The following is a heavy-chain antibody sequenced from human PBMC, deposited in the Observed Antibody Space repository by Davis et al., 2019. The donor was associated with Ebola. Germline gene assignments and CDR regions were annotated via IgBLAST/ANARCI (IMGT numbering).Heavy chain of an antibody. V-gene: IGHV4-39*01. CDR1: GGSISSNTHY. Sequence: MPSETLSLTCTVSGGSISSNTHYWGWIRQPPGKGPEWIGYIYYSGSTNYNPSLKSRVTISVDTSKNQFSLKLSSVTAADTAVYYCARHSDFGLELLYNWFDPWGQGTLVTVSS. J-gene: IGHJ5*02. D-gene: IGHD1-7*01. CDR3: ARHSDFGLELLYNWFDP. CDR2: IYYSGST.